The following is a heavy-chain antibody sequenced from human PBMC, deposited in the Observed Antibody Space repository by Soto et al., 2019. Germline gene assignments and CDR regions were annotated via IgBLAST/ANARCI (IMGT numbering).Heavy chain of an antibody. V-gene: IGHV1-2*04. CDR2: INPNSGGT. D-gene: IGHD3-10*01. CDR1: GYTFTGYY. Sequence: GASVKVSCKASGYTFTGYYMHWVRQAPGQGLEWMGWINPNSGGTNYAQKFQGWVTMTRDTSISTAYMELSRLRSDDTAVYYCARGGLLWFGELLSQIYGMDVWGQGTTVT. J-gene: IGHJ6*02. CDR3: ARGGLLWFGELLSQIYGMDV.